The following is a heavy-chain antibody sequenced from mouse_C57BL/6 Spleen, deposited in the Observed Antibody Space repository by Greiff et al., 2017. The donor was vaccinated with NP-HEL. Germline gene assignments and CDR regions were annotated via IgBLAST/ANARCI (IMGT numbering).Heavy chain of an antibody. V-gene: IGHV1-82*01. CDR2: IYPGDGDT. J-gene: IGHJ2*01. CDR3: ARDDYHYFDY. CDR1: GYAFSSSW. Sequence: VQLQQSGPELVKPGASVKISCKASGYAFSSSWMNWVKQRPGKGLEWIGRIYPGDGDTNYNGKFKGKATLTADKSSSTAYMQLSSLTSEDSAVYFCARDDYHYFDYWGQGTTLTVSS. D-gene: IGHD2-4*01.